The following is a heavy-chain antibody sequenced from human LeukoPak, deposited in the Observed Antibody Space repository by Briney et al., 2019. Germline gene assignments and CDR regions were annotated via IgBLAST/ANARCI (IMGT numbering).Heavy chain of an antibody. D-gene: IGHD3-16*01. J-gene: IGHJ4*02. CDR1: GFTFTNSW. Sequence: GGSLRLSCAAYGFTFTNSWMYWVRQPPGKGLVWVSRINGDGTSTSYADSVRGRFTISRDKAKNTLYLQMNSLRVEDTSVYYCATWGWGRSTDYWGQGTLVTVSS. CDR2: INGDGTST. CDR3: ATWGWGRSTDY. V-gene: IGHV3-74*01.